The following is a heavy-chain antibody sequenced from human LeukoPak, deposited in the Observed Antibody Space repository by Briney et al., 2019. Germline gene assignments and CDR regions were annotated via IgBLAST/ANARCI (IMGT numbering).Heavy chain of an antibody. D-gene: IGHD5-12*01. CDR1: GFLFSSFE. V-gene: IGHV3-48*03. CDR2: ISSSGITI. Sequence: GGSLRFSCAASGFLFSSFEVNWVRQAPGKGLEWVSYISSSGITIYYADSVKGRFTISRDNAKNSLYLQMNSLRAEDTAVYYCAREMGGYPFDYWGQGTLVTVSS. CDR3: AREMGGYPFDY. J-gene: IGHJ4*02.